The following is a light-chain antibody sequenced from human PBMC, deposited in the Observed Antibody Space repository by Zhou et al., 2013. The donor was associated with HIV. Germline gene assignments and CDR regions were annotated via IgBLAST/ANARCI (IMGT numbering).Light chain of an antibody. Sequence: DIQMTQSPSSLSASVGDRVTITCRASQAIGNDLGWFQHKPGKAPKLLIYAASSLQSGVPSKFSGSGSGTDFTLTISSLQSEDFATYYCQQYYSYPLLTFGGGTKVEIK. CDR1: QAIGND. CDR2: AAS. J-gene: IGKJ4*01. CDR3: QQYYSYPLLT. V-gene: IGKV1-16*02.